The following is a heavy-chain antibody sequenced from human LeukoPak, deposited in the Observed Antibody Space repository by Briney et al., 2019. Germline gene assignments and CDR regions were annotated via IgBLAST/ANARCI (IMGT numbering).Heavy chain of an antibody. CDR2: ISSSGRTI. CDR1: GFTFSSYE. Sequence: GGSLRLSCAASGFTFSSYEMNWVRQAPGKGREGGSYISSSGRTIYYGDSGKGGFTISRDNAKDSLYLQMNSLRAEDTAVYYCAELGITMIGGVWGKGTTVTISS. J-gene: IGHJ6*04. D-gene: IGHD3-10*02. V-gene: IGHV3-48*03. CDR3: AELGITMIGGV.